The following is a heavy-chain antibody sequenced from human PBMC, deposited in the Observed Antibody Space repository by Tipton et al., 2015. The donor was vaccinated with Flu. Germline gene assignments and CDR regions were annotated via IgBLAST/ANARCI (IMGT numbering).Heavy chain of an antibody. CDR2: INPADSQI. V-gene: IGHV5-51*01. CDR1: GYSFTSYW. CDR3: ARQTATRSEVRGLIGRLDP. D-gene: IGHD3-10*01. Sequence: QLVQSGEEVREPGESLKISCKASGYSFTSYWIAWVRQMPGKGLEWMGIINPADSQIKYSPSFQGQVTLSSDKSITTAYLQWSSLKASETAMYYCARQTATRSEVRGLIGRLDPWGQGTRIIVSS. J-gene: IGHJ5*02.